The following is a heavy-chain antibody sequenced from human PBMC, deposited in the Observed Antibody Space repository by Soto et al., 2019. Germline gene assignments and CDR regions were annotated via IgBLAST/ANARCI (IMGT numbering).Heavy chain of an antibody. D-gene: IGHD3-16*01. V-gene: IGHV1-18*01. CDR3: SRGMGQPLDY. CDR2: ISTYNGNT. Sequence: QVQLVQSGAEVKKPGASVKVSCKASGYTFTSYDISWVRQAHGQGLEWMGWISTYNGNTNYAQRLQGRVTMTTDTSTRPAYMDLRSLRSDDTAVYYCSRGMGQPLDYWGQGTLVTVSS. J-gene: IGHJ4*02. CDR1: GYTFTSYD.